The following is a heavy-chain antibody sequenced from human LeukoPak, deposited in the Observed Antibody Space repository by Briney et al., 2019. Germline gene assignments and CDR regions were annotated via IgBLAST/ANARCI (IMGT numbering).Heavy chain of an antibody. D-gene: IGHD3-16*01. CDR2: INPNSGDT. V-gene: IGHV1-2*02. CDR1: GYTFTGYY. Sequence: ASVKVSCKASGYTFTGYYIHWVRQAPGQGLEWMGWINPNSGDTKYSQKFQGRVTMTRDTSISTAYMELSRLRSDDTAVYYCATQGGSSLWGTDFDYWGQGTLVTVSS. J-gene: IGHJ4*02. CDR3: ATQGGSSLWGTDFDY.